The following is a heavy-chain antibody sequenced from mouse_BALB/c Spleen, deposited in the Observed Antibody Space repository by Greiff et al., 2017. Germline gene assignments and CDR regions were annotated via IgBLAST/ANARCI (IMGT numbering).Heavy chain of an antibody. Sequence: EVQLVESGPGLVKPSQSLSLTCTVTGYSITSDYAWNWIRQFPGNKLEWMGYISYSGSTSYNPSLKSRISITRDTSKNQFFLQLNSVTTEDTATYYCAGGDYYGGYYDWYLDDWGAGTTVTVSS. CDR3: AGGDYYGGYYDWYLDD. CDR2: ISYSGST. D-gene: IGHD2-3*01. CDR1: GYSITSDYA. J-gene: IGHJ1*01. V-gene: IGHV3-2*02.